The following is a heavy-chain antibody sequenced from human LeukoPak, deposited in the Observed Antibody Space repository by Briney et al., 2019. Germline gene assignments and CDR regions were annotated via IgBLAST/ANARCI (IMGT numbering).Heavy chain of an antibody. CDR2: VYYSGNT. CDR3: ARPRRALRYFDL. J-gene: IGHJ2*01. V-gene: IGHV4-59*11. CDR1: GGSISSHF. Sequence: PSETLSLTSSVSGGSISSHFWTWIRQPPGKGLEWIGYVYYSGNTNYNPSLRSRVTISIDTSKNQFSLKLSSVTAADTAVYYCARPRRALRYFDLWGRGTLVTVSS.